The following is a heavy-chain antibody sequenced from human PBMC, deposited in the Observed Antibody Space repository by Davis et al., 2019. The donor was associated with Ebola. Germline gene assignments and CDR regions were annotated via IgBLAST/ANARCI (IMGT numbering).Heavy chain of an antibody. Sequence: SVKVSCKASGFTFSSSAMQWVRQARGQRLEWIGWIVVGSGNTNYAQKFQGRVTITRDMSTSTSYLDLSNLRSEDTAVYYCAKDRQWLVGYGMDVWGQGTTVTVSS. CDR2: IVVGSGNT. D-gene: IGHD6-19*01. V-gene: IGHV1-58*02. CDR3: AKDRQWLVGYGMDV. J-gene: IGHJ6*02. CDR1: GFTFSSSA.